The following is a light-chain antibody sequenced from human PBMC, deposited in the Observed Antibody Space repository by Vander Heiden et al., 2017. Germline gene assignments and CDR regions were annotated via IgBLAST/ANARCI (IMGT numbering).Light chain of an antibody. J-gene: IGKJ1*01. CDR1: ESVSSN. V-gene: IGKV3-15*01. CDR3: QQYNNWPPWT. CDR2: GAS. Sequence: EIVMTPSPPTLSVSPGERATLSCRASESVSSNLAWYQQRPDQAPRLLIYGASTRATVIPARFSGSGSGTEFTLTISSLQSEDFAVYYCQQYNNWPPWTLGQGTKVKSN.